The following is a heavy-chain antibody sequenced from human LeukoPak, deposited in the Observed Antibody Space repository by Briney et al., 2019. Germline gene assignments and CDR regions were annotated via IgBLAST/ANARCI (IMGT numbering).Heavy chain of an antibody. CDR1: GFTFSSYG. CDR2: IKQDGSEK. CDR3: ARERYLRVGRGVKGYYYYMDV. J-gene: IGHJ6*03. V-gene: IGHV3-7*01. Sequence: PGGSLRLSCAASGFTFSSYGMHWVRQAPGKGLEWVANIKQDGSEKYYVDSVKGRFTISRDNAKNSLYLQMNSLRAEDTAVYYCARERYLRVGRGVKGYYYYMDVWGKGTTVTVSS. D-gene: IGHD3-10*01.